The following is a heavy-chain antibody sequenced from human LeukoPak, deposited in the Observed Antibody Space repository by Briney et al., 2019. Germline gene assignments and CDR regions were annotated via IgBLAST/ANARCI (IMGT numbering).Heavy chain of an antibody. CDR3: ARDFRSYYGSGSYYRDAFDI. CDR1: GYTFTSYG. V-gene: IGHV1-18*01. D-gene: IGHD3-10*01. CDR2: ISAYNGNT. Sequence: ASVKVSCKASGYTFTSYGISWVRQAPGQGLEWMGWISAYNGNTNYAQKLQGRVTMTTDTSTSTAYMGLRSLRSDDTAVYYCARDFRSYYGSGSYYRDAFDIWGQGTMVTVSS. J-gene: IGHJ3*02.